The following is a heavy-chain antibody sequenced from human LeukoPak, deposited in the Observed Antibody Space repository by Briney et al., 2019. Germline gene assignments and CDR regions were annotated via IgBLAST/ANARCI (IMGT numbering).Heavy chain of an antibody. Sequence: AGASLRLSCAASGFTFSNYAMSWVRQAPGKGLEWVSAIVGSGGSTYYAGSVKGRFTISRDNSKNTLFLQMNSLRVEDTALYYCSKWGDYDVLTGYYDSDFWGQGTLVTVSS. D-gene: IGHD3-9*01. CDR2: IVGSGGST. J-gene: IGHJ4*02. V-gene: IGHV3-23*01. CDR3: SKWGDYDVLTGYYDSDF. CDR1: GFTFSNYA.